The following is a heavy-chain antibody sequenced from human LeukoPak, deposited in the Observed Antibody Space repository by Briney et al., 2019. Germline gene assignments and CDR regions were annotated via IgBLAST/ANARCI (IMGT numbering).Heavy chain of an antibody. D-gene: IGHD6-19*01. Sequence: ASVKVSCKASGYTFTGYYMHWVRQAPGQGLEGLGWINPDSGDTNYAQKFQGRVTMTRHTSINTAYMGLSRLTSDDTAVYYCARGSSSGWSGSAYWGQGTLVTVSS. J-gene: IGHJ4*02. CDR2: INPDSGDT. CDR1: GYTFTGYY. CDR3: ARGSSSGWSGSAY. V-gene: IGHV1-2*02.